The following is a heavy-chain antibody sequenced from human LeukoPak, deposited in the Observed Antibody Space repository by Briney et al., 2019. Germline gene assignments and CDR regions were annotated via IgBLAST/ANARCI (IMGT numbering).Heavy chain of an antibody. Sequence: PSETLSLTCTVSGGSISSYYWSWIRQPPGKGLEWIGYIYYSGSTNYNPSLKSRVTISVDTSKNQFSLKLSPVTAADTAVYYCARREAAAYWYFDLWGRGTLVTVSS. D-gene: IGHD6-13*01. CDR2: IYYSGST. CDR3: ARREAAAYWYFDL. CDR1: GGSISSYY. J-gene: IGHJ2*01. V-gene: IGHV4-59*01.